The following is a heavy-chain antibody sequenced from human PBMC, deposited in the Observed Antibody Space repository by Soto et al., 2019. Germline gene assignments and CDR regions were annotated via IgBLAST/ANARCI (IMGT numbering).Heavy chain of an antibody. CDR3: VSDTARTYYYYAMDV. CDR2: IFPGDSGT. D-gene: IGHD5-18*01. CDR1: GYSFTSYW. V-gene: IGHV5-51*01. J-gene: IGHJ6*02. Sequence: PGESLKISCKGSGYSFTSYWIGWVRQMPGKVLEWMGVIFPGDSGTRYSPSFQGHVTISVDKSISTAYLQWSSLKASDTAMYYCVSDTARTYYYYAMDVWGQGTTVNVSS.